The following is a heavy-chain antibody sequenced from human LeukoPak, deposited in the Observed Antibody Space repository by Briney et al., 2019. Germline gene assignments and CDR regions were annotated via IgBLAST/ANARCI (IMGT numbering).Heavy chain of an antibody. CDR2: IYYSGST. CDR3: ARHSSYALRHSGYYYRMDV. D-gene: IGHD2-8*01. Sequence: SETLSLTCTVSGGSISSYYWSWIRPPPGKGLEWIGYIYYSGSTNCNPSLKSRVTISVDTSKNQFSLKLSSVTAADTAVYFCARHSSYALRHSGYYYRMDVWGQGTTVTVSS. J-gene: IGHJ6*02. CDR1: GGSISSYY. V-gene: IGHV4-59*08.